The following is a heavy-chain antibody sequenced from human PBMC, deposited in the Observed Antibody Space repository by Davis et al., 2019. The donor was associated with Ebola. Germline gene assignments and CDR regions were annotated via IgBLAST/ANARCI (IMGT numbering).Heavy chain of an antibody. CDR2: ISYDGSNK. D-gene: IGHD2-2*01. V-gene: IGHV3-30*03. CDR3: ARDLGDIVVVPAAMGYGMDV. CDR1: GFTFSSYG. J-gene: IGHJ6*02. Sequence: GESLKISCAASGFTFSSYGMHWVRQAPGKGLEWVAVISYDGSNKYYADSVKGRFTISRDNAKNSLYLQMNSLRAEDTAVYYCARDLGDIVVVPAAMGYGMDVWGQGTTVTVSS.